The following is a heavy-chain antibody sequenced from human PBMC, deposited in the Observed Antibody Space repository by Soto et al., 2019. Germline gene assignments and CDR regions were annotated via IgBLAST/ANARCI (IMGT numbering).Heavy chain of an antibody. J-gene: IGHJ6*02. CDR1: GFTFSSYA. CDR3: AKVGGSYAWGMAYYYYGMDV. Sequence: GGSLRLSCAASGFTFSSYAMSWVRQAPGKGLEWVSAISGSGGSTYYADSVKGRFTISRDNSKNTLYLQMNSLRAEDTAVYYCAKVGGSYAWGMAYYYYGMDVWGQGTTVTVSS. V-gene: IGHV3-23*01. CDR2: ISGSGGST. D-gene: IGHD1-26*01.